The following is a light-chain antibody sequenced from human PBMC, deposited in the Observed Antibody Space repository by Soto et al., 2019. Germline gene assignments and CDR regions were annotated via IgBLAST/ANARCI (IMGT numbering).Light chain of an antibody. Sequence: DIQMTQSPSSLSAFVGDRVTITCRASQSISSYLNWYQQKLGKAPKLLIYAASSLQSGVPSRFSGSGSGTDFTLTINSLQPEDFATYYCQQSYITPWTFGQGTKVEFK. J-gene: IGKJ1*01. CDR1: QSISSY. V-gene: IGKV1-39*01. CDR3: QQSYITPWT. CDR2: AAS.